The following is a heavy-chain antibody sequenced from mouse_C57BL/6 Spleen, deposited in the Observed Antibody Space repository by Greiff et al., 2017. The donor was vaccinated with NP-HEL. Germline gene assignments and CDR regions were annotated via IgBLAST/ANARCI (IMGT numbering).Heavy chain of an antibody. V-gene: IGHV1-75*01. CDR2: IFPGSGST. Sequence: QVQLQQSGPELVKPGASVKISCKASGYTFTDYYINWVKQRPGQGLEWIGWIFPGSGSTYYNEKFKGKATLTVDKSSSTAYMLLSSLTSEDSAVYFCARAPYSSGPYYAMDYWGQGTSVTVSS. D-gene: IGHD3-2*02. CDR3: ARAPYSSGPYYAMDY. J-gene: IGHJ4*01. CDR1: GYTFTDYY.